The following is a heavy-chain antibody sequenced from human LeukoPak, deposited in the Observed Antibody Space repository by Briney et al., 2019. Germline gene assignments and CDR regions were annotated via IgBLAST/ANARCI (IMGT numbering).Heavy chain of an antibody. Sequence: GGSLGLSCAASGFTFSSYGMSWVRQAPGKGLEWVSFIGGGGSTHYADSVKGRFTISRDNSKNTLYLQMNSLRAGDTAVYYCAKRGLTGTKEFDYWGQGTLVTVSS. D-gene: IGHD1-7*01. V-gene: IGHV3-23*01. CDR2: IGGGGST. CDR3: AKRGLTGTKEFDY. CDR1: GFTFSSYG. J-gene: IGHJ4*02.